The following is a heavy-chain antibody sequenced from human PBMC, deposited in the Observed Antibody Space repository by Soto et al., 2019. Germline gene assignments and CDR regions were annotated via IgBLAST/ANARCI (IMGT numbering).Heavy chain of an antibody. V-gene: IGHV4-31*03. CDR2: FYSSGSI. CDR3: ARMYSSGSGWFHP. Sequence: SETLSLTCFVSGYSVTAGGYYWSWIRHHPGKGLEWIGSFYSSGSIIYNPSLRSRVSISGDTSSNQFSMSLTSVTAADTARYYCARMYSSGSGWFHPWGQGTLVTVSS. D-gene: IGHD6-19*01. J-gene: IGHJ5*02. CDR1: GYSVTAGGYY.